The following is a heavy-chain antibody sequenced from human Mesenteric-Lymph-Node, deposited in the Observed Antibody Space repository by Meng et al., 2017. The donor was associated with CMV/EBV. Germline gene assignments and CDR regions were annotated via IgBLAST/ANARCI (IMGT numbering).Heavy chain of an antibody. Sequence: CKASGYTFTSYYMHWMRQAPGQGLEWMGRINPNSGGTNYAQKFQGRVTMTRDTSISTAYMELSRLRSDDTAVFYCARDNTYGSGSQDYWGQGTLVTVSS. CDR1: GYTFTSYY. CDR2: INPNSGGT. V-gene: IGHV1-2*06. D-gene: IGHD3-10*01. J-gene: IGHJ4*02. CDR3: ARDNTYGSGSQDY.